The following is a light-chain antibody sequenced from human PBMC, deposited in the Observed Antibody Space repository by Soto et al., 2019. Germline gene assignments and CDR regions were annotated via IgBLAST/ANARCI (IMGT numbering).Light chain of an antibody. J-gene: IGKJ4*01. CDR3: QQRSNWPLT. CDR2: DAS. V-gene: IGKV3-11*01. Sequence: IVLSLSPATLSLYPGERATLSCRASQSVSSYLAWYQQKPGQAPRLLIHDASNRATGIPARFSGSGSGTDFTLTISSLEPEDFAVYYCQQRSNWPLTSGGGTKADIK. CDR1: QSVSSY.